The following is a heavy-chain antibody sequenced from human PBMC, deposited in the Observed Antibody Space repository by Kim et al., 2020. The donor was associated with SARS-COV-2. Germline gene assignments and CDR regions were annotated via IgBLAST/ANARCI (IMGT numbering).Heavy chain of an antibody. D-gene: IGHD3-10*01. J-gene: IGHJ4*02. V-gene: IGHV1-18*01. CDR2: ISAYNGNT. Sequence: ASVKVSCKASGYTFTSYGISWVRQAPGQGLEWMGWISAYNGNTNYAQKLQGRVTMTTDTSTSTAYMELRSLRSDDTAVYYCARARGNYLWFGELLHVDYWGQGTLVTVSS. CDR1: GYTFTSYG. CDR3: ARARGNYLWFGELLHVDY.